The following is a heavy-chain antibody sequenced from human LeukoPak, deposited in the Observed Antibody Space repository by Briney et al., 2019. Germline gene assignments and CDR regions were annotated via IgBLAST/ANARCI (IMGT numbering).Heavy chain of an antibody. Sequence: GSLRLSCAASGFTFSSYAMSWVRQAPGKGLEWIGEINHSGSTNYNPSLKSRVTISADTSKNQFSLKLSSVTAADTAVYYCARVWPPNEIAALGGIDPWGQGTLVTVSS. CDR1: GFTFSSYA. CDR3: ARVWPPNEIAALGGIDP. J-gene: IGHJ5*02. CDR2: INHSGST. V-gene: IGHV4-34*01. D-gene: IGHD6-13*01.